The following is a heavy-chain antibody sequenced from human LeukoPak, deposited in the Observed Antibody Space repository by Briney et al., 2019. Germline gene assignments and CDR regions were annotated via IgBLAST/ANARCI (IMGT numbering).Heavy chain of an antibody. D-gene: IGHD2-2*01. V-gene: IGHV3-23*01. J-gene: IGHJ5*02. Sequence: PGGSLRLSCAASGFTFSSYAMSWVRQAPGKGLEWVSAISGSGGSTYYADSVKGRFTISRDNSKNTLYLQMNSLRAEDTAVYYCAKHEDIVVVPAAMEGGVWFDPWGQGTLVTVSS. CDR2: ISGSGGST. CDR1: GFTFSSYA. CDR3: AKHEDIVVVPAAMEGGVWFDP.